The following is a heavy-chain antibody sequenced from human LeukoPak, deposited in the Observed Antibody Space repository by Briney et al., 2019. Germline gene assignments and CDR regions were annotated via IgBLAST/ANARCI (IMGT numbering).Heavy chain of an antibody. CDR1: GYSFTNYD. CDR3: ARPHCSSTHCHPPEWFDP. Sequence: SVRVSCKTSGYSFTNYDINWVRQATGQGLEWMGWMNPNSGNTGYAQKFQGRVTMTRNTSISTAYMELSSLRSEDTAVYYCARPHCSSTHCHPPEWFDPWGQGTLVTVSS. J-gene: IGHJ5*02. V-gene: IGHV1-8*01. CDR2: MNPNSGNT. D-gene: IGHD2-2*01.